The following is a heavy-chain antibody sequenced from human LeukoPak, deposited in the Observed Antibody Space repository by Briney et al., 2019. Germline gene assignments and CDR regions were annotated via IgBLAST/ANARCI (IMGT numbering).Heavy chain of an antibody. Sequence: GGSLRLSCAASGFTFSSYAMSWVRQAPGKGLEWVAVISYDGSNKYYADSVKGRFTISRDNSKNTLYLQMNSLRVEDTAVYYCARGSYDSVWGTLGFDYWGQGTLVTVSS. D-gene: IGHD3-16*01. J-gene: IGHJ4*02. CDR1: GFTFSSYA. V-gene: IGHV3-30*04. CDR2: ISYDGSNK. CDR3: ARGSYDSVWGTLGFDY.